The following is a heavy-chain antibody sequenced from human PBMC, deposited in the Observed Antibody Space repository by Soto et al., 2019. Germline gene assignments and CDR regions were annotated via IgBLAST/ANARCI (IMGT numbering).Heavy chain of an antibody. D-gene: IGHD3-22*01. CDR3: ARFSPPRGYYAY. CDR2: IIPMFGTA. J-gene: IGHJ4*02. Sequence: QVQLVQSGAEVKKPGSSVKVSCTASGGTFSTFGITWVRQAPGQGLEWMGGIIPMFGTAHYAQKFQGRVTLTADESTRTVYMELSSLRSEDTAVYYCARFSPPRGYYAYWGQGTLVTVSS. CDR1: GGTFSTFG. V-gene: IGHV1-69*01.